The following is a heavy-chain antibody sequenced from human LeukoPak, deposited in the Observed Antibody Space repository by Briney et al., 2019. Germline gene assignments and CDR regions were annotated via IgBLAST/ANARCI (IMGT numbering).Heavy chain of an antibody. Sequence: SETLSLTCTVSGGSISSYYWSWIRQPPGKGLEWIGETRSSGSTNYNPFFKSRVTISVDTSKNQFSLKLSSVTAADTAVYYCARVSIAARRAMDVWGKGTTVTVSS. V-gene: IGHV4-59*01. D-gene: IGHD6-6*01. CDR1: GGSISSYY. CDR2: TRSSGST. CDR3: ARVSIAARRAMDV. J-gene: IGHJ6*03.